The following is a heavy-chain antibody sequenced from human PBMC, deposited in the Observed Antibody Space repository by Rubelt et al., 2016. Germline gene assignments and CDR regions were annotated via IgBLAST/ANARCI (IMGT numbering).Heavy chain of an antibody. CDR3: ARGGPTYYHGSGSYLSHAFDI. V-gene: IGHV1-2*06. Sequence: GASVKVSCKASGYTFTSYGISWVRQAPGQGLEWMGRINPNSGGTNYAQKFQGRVTMTRDTSISTAYMELSRLRSDDTAVYYCARGGPTYYHGSGSYLSHAFDIGGQGTMLTVSS. D-gene: IGHD3-10*01. J-gene: IGHJ3*02. CDR2: INPNSGGT. CDR1: GYTFTSYG.